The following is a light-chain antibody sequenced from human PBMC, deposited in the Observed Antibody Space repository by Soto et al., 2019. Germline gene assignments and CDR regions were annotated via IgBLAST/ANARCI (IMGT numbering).Light chain of an antibody. CDR3: QQYGGSPRT. CDR1: QSVSSSS. CDR2: GAS. V-gene: IGKV3-20*01. J-gene: IGKJ1*01. Sequence: EIVLTQSPGTLSLSPGERATLSCRASQSVSSSSLAWYQQKRGQAPRLLIHGASSRATGIPDRFSGSGSGTDFTLTISRLEPEDFEVYYCQQYGGSPRTFGQGTKVDIK.